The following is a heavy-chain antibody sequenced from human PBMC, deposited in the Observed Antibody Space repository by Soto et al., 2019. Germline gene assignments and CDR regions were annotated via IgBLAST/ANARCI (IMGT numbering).Heavy chain of an antibody. J-gene: IGHJ6*02. D-gene: IGHD5-18*01. Sequence: PSETLSLTCAVFRASLGDHYGAGILQSPDKGLEWIGEVHPRGSTDYNPSLKSRLTLSFDTSKNQFSLKVASVTAADTAVYFCARGKPSGYRFGRRNFFYYGMDVWGQGTTVTVSS. CDR3: ARGKPSGYRFGRRNFFYYGMDV. V-gene: IGHV4-34*01. CDR1: RASLGDHY. CDR2: VHPRGST.